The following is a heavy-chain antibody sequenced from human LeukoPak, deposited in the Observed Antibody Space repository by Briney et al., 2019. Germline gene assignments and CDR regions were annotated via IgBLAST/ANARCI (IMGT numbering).Heavy chain of an antibody. CDR3: ARDVYSIAAAGTFDY. V-gene: IGHV1-18*01. CDR2: ISAYNGNT. D-gene: IGHD6-13*01. Sequence: ASVKVSCKASGYTFTSYGISWVRQAPGQGLEWMGWISAYNGNTNYAQKLQGRVTMTTDTSTSTAYMELRSLRSDDTAVYYCARDVYSIAAAGTFDYWGQGTLVTVSS. CDR1: GYTFTSYG. J-gene: IGHJ4*02.